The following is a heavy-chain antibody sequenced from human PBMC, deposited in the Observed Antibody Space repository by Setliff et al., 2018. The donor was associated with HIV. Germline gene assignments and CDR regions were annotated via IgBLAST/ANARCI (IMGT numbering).Heavy chain of an antibody. CDR3: ARGLRGVIKGRYYYMDV. J-gene: IGHJ6*03. D-gene: IGHD3-10*01. V-gene: IGHV1-46*01. CDR1: GYTFSTYY. Sequence: ASVKVSCKASGYTFSTYYIHWMRQAPGQGLEWLAVINPGRGNTNYAQSFQGRVTVTRDTSTDTVYMELNSLRPEDTADYYCARGLRGVIKGRYYYMDVWGKGTTVTVSS. CDR2: INPGRGNT.